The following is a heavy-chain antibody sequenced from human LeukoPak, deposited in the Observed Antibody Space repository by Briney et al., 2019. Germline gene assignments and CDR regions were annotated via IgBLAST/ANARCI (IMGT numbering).Heavy chain of an antibody. J-gene: IGHJ4*02. CDR1: GYTYTSYY. CDR3: ARGSWFGELYDY. V-gene: IGHV1-2*04. D-gene: IGHD3-10*01. Sequence: ASVKVSCKASGYTYTSYYMHWVRQAPGQGLEWMGWINPNSGGTNYAQKFQGWVTMTRDTSISTAYMELSRLRSDDTAVYYCARGSWFGELYDYWGQGTLVTVSS. CDR2: INPNSGGT.